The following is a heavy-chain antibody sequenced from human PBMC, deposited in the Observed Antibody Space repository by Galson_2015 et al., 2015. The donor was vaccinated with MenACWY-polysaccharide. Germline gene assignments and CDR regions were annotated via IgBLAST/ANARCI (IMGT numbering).Heavy chain of an antibody. Sequence: SLRLSCAASGFTFSSNAMHWVRQAPGKGLEWVAVISYDGSNKYYADSVKGRFTISRDNSMNTLYLQMNSLRAGDTALYYCASGYCSRTTCSPPFDYWGQGTLVTVSS. D-gene: IGHD2-2*01. J-gene: IGHJ4*02. CDR3: ASGYCSRTTCSPPFDY. V-gene: IGHV3-30-3*01. CDR2: ISYDGSNK. CDR1: GFTFSSNA.